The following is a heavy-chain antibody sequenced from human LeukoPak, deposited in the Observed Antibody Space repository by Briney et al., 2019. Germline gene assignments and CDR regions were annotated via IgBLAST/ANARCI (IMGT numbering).Heavy chain of an antibody. J-gene: IGHJ4*02. V-gene: IGHV3-23*01. CDR1: GFTFSGYA. CDR3: ARDLRHSDY. Sequence: PGGSLRLSCAASGFTFSGYAMNWVRQAPGKGLEWVSAISGSGGSTYYADSVKGRFTISRDNSKNTLYLQMNSLRAEDTAVYYCARDLRHSDYWGQGTLVTVSS. CDR2: ISGSGGST.